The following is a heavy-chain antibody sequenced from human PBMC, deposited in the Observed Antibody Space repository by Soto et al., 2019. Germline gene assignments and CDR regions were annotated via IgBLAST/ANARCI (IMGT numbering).Heavy chain of an antibody. Sequence: QVQLVQSGAEVKKPGSSVKVSCKASGGTFSNYAISWVRQAPGQGLEWMGGIIPIFDTANYAQNFQGRVTITADEATSPPYMGLSSLRSEDTAVYYCGSRIAGLIYASYGMDVWGQGATVTVSS. J-gene: IGHJ6*02. CDR1: GGTFSNYA. CDR2: IIPIFDTA. D-gene: IGHD1-20*01. V-gene: IGHV1-69*12. CDR3: GSRIAGLIYASYGMDV.